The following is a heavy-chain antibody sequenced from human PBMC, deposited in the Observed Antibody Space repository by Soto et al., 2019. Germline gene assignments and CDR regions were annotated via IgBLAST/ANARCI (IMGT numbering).Heavy chain of an antibody. Sequence: PGGSLRLSCAASGFTFSSYAMHWVRQAPGKGLEWVSVISDDGNEKYYADSVRGRFTISRDNSINTFYLQMSSLRSEDTAVYYCAREQSGSSLDFWGQGTLVTVSS. CDR3: AREQSGSSLDF. CDR1: GFTFSSYA. V-gene: IGHV3-30-3*01. CDR2: ISDDGNEK. D-gene: IGHD1-26*01. J-gene: IGHJ4*02.